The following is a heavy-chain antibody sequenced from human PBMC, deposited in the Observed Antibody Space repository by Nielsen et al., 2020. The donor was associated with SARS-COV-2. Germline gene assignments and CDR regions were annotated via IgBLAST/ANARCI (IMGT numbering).Heavy chain of an antibody. Sequence: GGSLRLSCAASGFTFSSLWMSWVRQVPGKGLEWVADIKPDGSEKVYVDSVKGRFTISRDNAKNSMSLQMNSLRAEDTALYYCARDGKWELPEDYWGQGTLVIVSS. V-gene: IGHV3-7*03. CDR2: IKPDGSEK. J-gene: IGHJ4*02. CDR3: ARDGKWELPEDY. CDR1: GFTFSSLW. D-gene: IGHD1-26*01.